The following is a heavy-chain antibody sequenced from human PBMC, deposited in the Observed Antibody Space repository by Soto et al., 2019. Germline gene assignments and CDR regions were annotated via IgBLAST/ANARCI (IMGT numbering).Heavy chain of an antibody. J-gene: IGHJ6*02. CDR3: ASLSLGYCTNGVCYTKDNYYYYGMDV. CDR2: IYYSGST. Sequence: SETLSLTCTVSGGSISSSSYYWGWIRQPPGKGLEWIGSIYYSGSTYYNPSLKSRVTISVDTSKNQFSLKLSSVTVADTAVYYCASLSLGYCTNGVCYTKDNYYYYGMDVWGQGTTVTVSS. CDR1: GGSISSSSYY. D-gene: IGHD2-8*01. V-gene: IGHV4-39*07.